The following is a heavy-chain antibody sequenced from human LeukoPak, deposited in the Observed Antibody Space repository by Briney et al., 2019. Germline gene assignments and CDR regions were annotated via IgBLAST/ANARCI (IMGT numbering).Heavy chain of an antibody. CDR1: GFTVSSNY. V-gene: IGHV3-66*01. CDR2: IYSGGST. Sequence: GGSLRLSCAASGFTVSSNYMSWVRQAPGKGLEWVSVIYSGGSTYYADSVKGRFTISRDNSRNTLYLQMNSLRAEDAAVYYCASRGYSYGQYYMDVWGKGTTVTISS. D-gene: IGHD5-18*01. CDR3: ASRGYSYGQYYMDV. J-gene: IGHJ6*03.